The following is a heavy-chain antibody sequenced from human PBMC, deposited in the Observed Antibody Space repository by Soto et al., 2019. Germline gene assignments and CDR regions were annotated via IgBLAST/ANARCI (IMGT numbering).Heavy chain of an antibody. CDR3: ARDLNYGSGSYYGGVDP. J-gene: IGHJ5*02. CDR2: IYYSGST. V-gene: IGHV4-59*01. D-gene: IGHD3-10*01. CDR1: GGSISSYY. Sequence: SETLSLTCTVSGGSISSYYWSWIRQPPGKGLEWIGYIYYSGSTNYNPSLKSRVTISVDTSKNQFSLKLSSVTAADTAVYYCARDLNYGSGSYYGGVDPWGQGTLVTVSS.